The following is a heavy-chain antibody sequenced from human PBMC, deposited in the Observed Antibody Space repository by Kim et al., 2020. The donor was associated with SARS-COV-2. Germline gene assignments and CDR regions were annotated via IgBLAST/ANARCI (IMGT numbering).Heavy chain of an antibody. Sequence: ASVKVSCKASGYTFTSYYMHWVRQAPGQGLEWMGIINPSGGSTSYAQKFQGRVTMTRDTSTSTVYMELSSLRSEDTAVYYCARDFQLYVQNRQKYGMDVWGQGTTVTVSS. J-gene: IGHJ6*02. V-gene: IGHV1-46*01. CDR1: GYTFTSYY. CDR3: ARDFQLYVQNRQKYGMDV. CDR2: INPSGGST. D-gene: IGHD5-18*01.